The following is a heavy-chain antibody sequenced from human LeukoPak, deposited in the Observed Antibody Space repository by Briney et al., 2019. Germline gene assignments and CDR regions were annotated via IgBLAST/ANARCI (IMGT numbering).Heavy chain of an antibody. CDR2: ITPSGGST. CDR3: AKDSNDDYGWGSYRVLRRQNYFDY. J-gene: IGHJ4*02. V-gene: IGHV1-46*01. CDR1: RYTFTRYS. D-gene: IGHD3-16*02. Sequence: ASVKVSCKAFRYTFTRYSMHCVRQAPRQEGLWVGIITPSGGSTRSVHKLQGRVTRTRDMATRTVYMELSSLRSEVTAVYYCAKDSNDDYGWGSYRVLRRQNYFDYWGQGTLVTVSS.